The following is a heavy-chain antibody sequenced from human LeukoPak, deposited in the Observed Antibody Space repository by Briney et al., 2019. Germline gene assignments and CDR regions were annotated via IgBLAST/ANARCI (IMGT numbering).Heavy chain of an antibody. J-gene: IGHJ4*02. CDR2: IYHSGST. CDR1: GGSISSGGYS. D-gene: IGHD5-18*01. V-gene: IGHV4-30-2*01. CDR3: ARGAIQLLAGFDY. Sequence: SQTLSLTCAVSGGSISSGGYSWRWIRQPPGKGLEWIGYIYHSGSTYYNPSLKSRVTISVDRSKNQFSLKLSSVTAADTAVYYCARGAIQLLAGFDYWGQGTLVTVSS.